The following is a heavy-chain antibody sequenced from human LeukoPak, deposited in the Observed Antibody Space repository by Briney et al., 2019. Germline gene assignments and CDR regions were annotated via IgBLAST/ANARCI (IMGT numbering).Heavy chain of an antibody. J-gene: IGHJ3*01. CDR2: ISGSADIT. V-gene: IGHV3-23*01. CDR1: GFTFATYA. Sequence: GGSLRLSCAASGFTFATYAMSWVRQPPGKGLEWVSSISGSADITYYADSVKGRFTISRDNSKNTMLLQMNSLRAEDTAVYHCARDRSGYANDAFDFWGQGTMVTVSS. CDR3: ARDRSGYANDAFDF. D-gene: IGHD3-3*01.